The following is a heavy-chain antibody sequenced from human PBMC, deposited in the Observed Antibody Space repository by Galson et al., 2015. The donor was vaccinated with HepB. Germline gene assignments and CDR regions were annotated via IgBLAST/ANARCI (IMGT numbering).Heavy chain of an antibody. V-gene: IGHV3-30*02. CDR2: IRYDGSNK. D-gene: IGHD3-22*01. CDR1: GFTFSSYG. CDR3: AKVSCSSGYYCSVPPDY. J-gene: IGHJ4*02. Sequence: SLRLSCAAPGFTFSSYGMHWVRQAPGKGLEWVAFIRYDGSNKYYADSVKGRFTISRDNSKNTLYLQMNSLRAEDTAVYYCAKVSCSSGYYCSVPPDYWGQGTLVTVSS.